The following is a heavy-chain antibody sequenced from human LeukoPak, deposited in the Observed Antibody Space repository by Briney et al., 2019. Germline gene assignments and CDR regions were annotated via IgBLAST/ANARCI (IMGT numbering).Heavy chain of an antibody. CDR3: ARRSPRDYMDV. CDR1: GFTFDDYG. Sequence: GGSLRLSCAASGFTFDDYGMSWVRQAPGKGLEWVSGINWNGGSTGYAESVKGRFTISRDNAKNSLYLQMNSLRAEDTALYYCARRSPRDYMDVWGKGTTVTVSS. CDR2: INWNGGST. J-gene: IGHJ6*03. V-gene: IGHV3-20*04.